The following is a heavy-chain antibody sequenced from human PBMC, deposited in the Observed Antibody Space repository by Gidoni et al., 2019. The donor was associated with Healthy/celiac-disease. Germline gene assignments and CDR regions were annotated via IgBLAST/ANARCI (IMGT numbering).Heavy chain of an antibody. V-gene: IGHV1-18*01. CDR2: ISAYNGNT. J-gene: IGHJ5*02. Sequence: QVQLVQSGAEVKKPGASVTVSCNASGYTFTSYGISWVRQAPGQGLEWMGWISAYNGNTNDAQKLQGRVTMTTDTSTSTAYMELRSLRSDDTAVYYCARVGTWIQQGRLTGGWFDPWGQGTLVTVSS. CDR3: ARVGTWIQQGRLTGGWFDP. CDR1: GYTFTSYG. D-gene: IGHD5-18*01.